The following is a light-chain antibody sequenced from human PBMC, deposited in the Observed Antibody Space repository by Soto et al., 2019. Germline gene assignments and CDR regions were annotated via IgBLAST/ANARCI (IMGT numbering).Light chain of an antibody. CDR3: QQYNNWPHIT. J-gene: IGKJ5*01. CDR2: YAS. Sequence: EIVMTQSPATLSVSPGERATLSCRASQSVRNNLAWYQQKPGQAPRLLIYYASTRATGIPARFSGSGSGTEFTLTISSLQSEDFALYYCQQYNNWPHITFGQGTRLEIK. V-gene: IGKV3-15*01. CDR1: QSVRNN.